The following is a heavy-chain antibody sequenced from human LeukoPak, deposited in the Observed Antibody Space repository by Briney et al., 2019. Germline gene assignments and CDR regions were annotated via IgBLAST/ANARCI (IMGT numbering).Heavy chain of an antibody. CDR1: GFSFSDYD. CDR3: GRAFPPLRTSSAGDL. CDR2: ISGRSSHV. V-gene: IGHV3-21*01. J-gene: IGHJ1*01. Sequence: GGSLRLSCSASGFSFSDYDMNWVRQAPGKGLEWVSAISGRSSHVYYGESVKGRFTISRDNAKNSLYLQLDSLGVEDTSVYYCGRAFPPLRTSSAGDLWGQGTLVTVSS. D-gene: IGHD3-16*01.